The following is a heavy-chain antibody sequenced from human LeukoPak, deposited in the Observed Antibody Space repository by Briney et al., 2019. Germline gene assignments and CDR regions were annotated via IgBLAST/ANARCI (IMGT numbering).Heavy chain of an antibody. J-gene: IGHJ5*02. V-gene: IGHV4-34*01. Sequence: SETLSLTCAVYGGSFSGYYWSWIRQPPGKGLEWIGEINHYGSTNYNPSLKSRVTISVDTSKNQFSLNLSSVTAADTAVYYCARGKYNWNYYWFDPWGQGTLVTVSS. CDR2: INHYGST. CDR1: GGSFSGYY. CDR3: ARGKYNWNYYWFDP. D-gene: IGHD1-7*01.